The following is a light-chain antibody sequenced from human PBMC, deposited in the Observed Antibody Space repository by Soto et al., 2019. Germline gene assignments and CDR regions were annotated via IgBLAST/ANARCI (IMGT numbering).Light chain of an antibody. CDR2: GVY. CDR3: QQYNDWPRST. CDR1: QSVASD. J-gene: IGKJ4*01. V-gene: IGKV3-15*01. Sequence: EIALTQSPATLSLSPGERATLSCRASQSVASDLAWYQQKPGQAPRLLIYGVYTRASGVPARFSGSGSGAAFALTISSLQTDDFAIYYCQQYNDWPRSTFGGGTRVEIK.